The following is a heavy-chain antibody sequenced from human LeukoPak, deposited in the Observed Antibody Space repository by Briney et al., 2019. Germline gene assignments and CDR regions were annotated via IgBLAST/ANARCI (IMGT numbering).Heavy chain of an antibody. Sequence: SETLSLTCTVSGGSISSSSYYWGWIRQPPGKGLEWIGSIYYSGSTYYNPSLKSRVTISVDTSKNQFSPKLSSVTAADTAVYYCASGGYCSSTSCPPPAGWFDPWGQGTLVTVSS. CDR1: GGSISSSSYY. CDR2: IYYSGST. D-gene: IGHD2-2*01. V-gene: IGHV4-39*01. CDR3: ASGGYCSSTSCPPPAGWFDP. J-gene: IGHJ5*02.